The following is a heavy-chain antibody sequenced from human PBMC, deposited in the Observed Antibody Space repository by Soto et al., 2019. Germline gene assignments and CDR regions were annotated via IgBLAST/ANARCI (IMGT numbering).Heavy chain of an antibody. CDR3: GRHYPIGNNWNYFDY. CDR1: DGSISSYY. CDR2: IFYTGST. D-gene: IGHD1-1*01. Sequence: SETLSLTCTVSDGSISSYYWGWIRQPPGKGLEWIGYIFYTGSTNCNPSLKSRVTISVDTSKNQFSLKLSSVTAADTAVYYCGRHYPIGNNWNYFDYWGQGTLVTVSS. V-gene: IGHV4-59*08. J-gene: IGHJ4*02.